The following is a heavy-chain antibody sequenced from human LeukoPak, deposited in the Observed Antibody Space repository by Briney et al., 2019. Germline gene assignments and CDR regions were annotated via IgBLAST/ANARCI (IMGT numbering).Heavy chain of an antibody. J-gene: IGHJ4*02. V-gene: IGHV3-23*01. CDR3: AKGSGTYLDLSSSDY. Sequence: GGSLRLSCAASGFTFNNYAMSWVRQAPGKGLEWFSAISGSGGSTYYADSVNGRFTIYRDNSKNTLYLQMNSLRAEDTAVYYCAKGSGTYLDLSSSDYWGQGTLLTVSS. D-gene: IGHD1-26*01. CDR1: GFTFNNYA. CDR2: ISGSGGST.